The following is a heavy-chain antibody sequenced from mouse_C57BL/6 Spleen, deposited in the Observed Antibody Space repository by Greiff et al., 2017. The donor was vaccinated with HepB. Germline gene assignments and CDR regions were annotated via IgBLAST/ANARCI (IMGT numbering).Heavy chain of an antibody. V-gene: IGHV1-82*01. D-gene: IGHD2-1*01. CDR1: GYAFSSSW. CDR3: AKSVDGNYFDY. J-gene: IGHJ2*01. Sequence: VQLQQSGPELVKPGASVKISCKASGYAFSSSWMNWVKQRPGKGLEWIGRIYPGDGDTNYNGKFKGKATLTADKSSSTAYMQLSSLTSEDSAVYFCAKSVDGNYFDYWGQGTTLTVSS. CDR2: IYPGDGDT.